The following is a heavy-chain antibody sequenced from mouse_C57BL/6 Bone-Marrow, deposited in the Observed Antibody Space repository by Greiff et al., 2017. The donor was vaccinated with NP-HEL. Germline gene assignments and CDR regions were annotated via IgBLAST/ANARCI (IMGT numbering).Heavy chain of an antibody. Sequence: EVKLQESGGGLVKPGGSLKLSCAASGFTFSDYGMHWVRQAPEKGLEWVAYISSGSSTIYYADTVKGRFTISRDNAKNTLFLQMTSLRSEDTAMYYCARFYYDYDYFYWYFDVWGTGTTVTVSS. V-gene: IGHV5-17*01. CDR3: ARFYYDYDYFYWYFDV. J-gene: IGHJ1*03. CDR2: ISSGSSTI. CDR1: GFTFSDYG. D-gene: IGHD2-4*01.